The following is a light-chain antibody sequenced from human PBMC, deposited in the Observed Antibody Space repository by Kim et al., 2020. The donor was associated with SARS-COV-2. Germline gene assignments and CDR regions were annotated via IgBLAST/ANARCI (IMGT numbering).Light chain of an antibody. CDR3: HKYDSVPWT. CDR1: QDIRHN. Sequence: DIQMTQSPSSLSASEGDRVTITCRASQDIRHNLAWYQQRPGKVPKLLIYAASALLSGVPTRFGGSGSGTYFTLTITSLQPEDVATYYCHKYDSVPWTFGPGSRVEIK. J-gene: IGKJ1*01. CDR2: AAS. V-gene: IGKV1-27*01.